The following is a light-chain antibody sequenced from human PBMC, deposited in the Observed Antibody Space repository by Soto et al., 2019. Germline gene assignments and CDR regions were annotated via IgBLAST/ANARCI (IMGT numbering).Light chain of an antibody. CDR1: QSLLHSNGYNY. V-gene: IGKV2-28*01. Sequence: DIVMTQSPLSLPVTPGEPASISCRSSQSLLHSNGYNYLDWYLQKPGQSPQLLISLGSNRASGVPARFSGSRSATDFTLNIARVEAEDFGVYYCMQAIQSPYTFGKGTKLEIK. CDR3: MQAIQSPYT. CDR2: LGS. J-gene: IGKJ2*01.